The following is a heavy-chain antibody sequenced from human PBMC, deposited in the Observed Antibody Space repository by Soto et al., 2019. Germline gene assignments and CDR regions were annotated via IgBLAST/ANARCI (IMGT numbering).Heavy chain of an antibody. CDR3: ASGESMLPSILTSPLDF. Sequence: QVQLRESGPGLVKPSQTLSLTCTVSGDTIYSDNYYWTWIRQPPGRGLELIAYIYYSGKTYYNPSLTSRTIISADTSKNQFSLRLSFVTAADTAGYFCASGESMLPSILTSPLDFWGQGILVTVSS. V-gene: IGHV4-30-4*01. D-gene: IGHD2-15*01. CDR1: GDTIYSDNYY. CDR2: IYYSGKT. J-gene: IGHJ4*02.